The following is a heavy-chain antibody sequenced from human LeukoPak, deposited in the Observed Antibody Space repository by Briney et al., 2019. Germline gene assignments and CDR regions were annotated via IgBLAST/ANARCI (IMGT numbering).Heavy chain of an antibody. Sequence: GESLKISCKGSGYSFINFWIGWVRQMPGKGLEWMVIIYPGDSDSRYSPSFQGQFTISADKSISTAYLRWSSLKASDDAMYYCARRYYYDTSGYYATYDAFDIWGQGTMVTVSS. D-gene: IGHD3-22*01. V-gene: IGHV5-51*01. J-gene: IGHJ3*02. CDR2: IYPGDSDS. CDR1: GYSFINFW. CDR3: ARRYYYDTSGYYATYDAFDI.